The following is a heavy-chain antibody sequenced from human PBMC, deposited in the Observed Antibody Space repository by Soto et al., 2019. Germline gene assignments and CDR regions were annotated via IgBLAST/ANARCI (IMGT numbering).Heavy chain of an antibody. D-gene: IGHD6-13*01. CDR2: IYYSGST. CDR1: GGSISSGDYY. Sequence: PSETLSLTCTVSGGSISSGDYYWSWIRQPPGKGLEWIWYIYYSGSTYYNPSLKSRVTISVDTSKNQFSLKLSSVTAADTAVYYCARDRAVRSSSSWYPSDHYYYYGMDVWGQGTTVTVSS. J-gene: IGHJ6*02. V-gene: IGHV4-30-4*01. CDR3: ARDRAVRSSSSWYPSDHYYYYGMDV.